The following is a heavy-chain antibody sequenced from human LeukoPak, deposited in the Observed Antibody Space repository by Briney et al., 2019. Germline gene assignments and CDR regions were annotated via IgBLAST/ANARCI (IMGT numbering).Heavy chain of an antibody. CDR3: ARVGDTHIDY. D-gene: IGHD4-17*01. Sequence: GRSLRLSCAASGFTFSSYSMNWVRQAPGKGLEWVSSISSSSSYIYYADSVKGRFTISRDNAKNSLYLQMNSLRAEDTAVYYCARVGDTHIDYWGQGTLVTVSS. V-gene: IGHV3-21*01. J-gene: IGHJ4*02. CDR2: ISSSSSYI. CDR1: GFTFSSYS.